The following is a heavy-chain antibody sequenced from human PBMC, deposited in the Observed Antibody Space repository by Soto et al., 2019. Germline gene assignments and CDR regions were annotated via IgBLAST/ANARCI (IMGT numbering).Heavy chain of an antibody. CDR2: ISGSGGST. J-gene: IGHJ1*01. Sequence: GGSLRLSCAASGFSLSSYAMNWVRQAPGKGLEWVSVISGSGGSTYYADSVKGRFTISRDNSKNTLYLQMNSLRAEDTAVYYCANPRESGWFSAEYFQHWGQGTLVTVSS. CDR3: ANPRESGWFSAEYFQH. D-gene: IGHD6-19*01. CDR1: GFSLSSYA. V-gene: IGHV3-23*01.